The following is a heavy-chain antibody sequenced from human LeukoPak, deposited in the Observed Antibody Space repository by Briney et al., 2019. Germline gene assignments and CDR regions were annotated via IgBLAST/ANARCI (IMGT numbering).Heavy chain of an antibody. D-gene: IGHD7-27*01. CDR2: IKQDGSEK. CDR1: GFTFSSYW. V-gene: IGHV3-7*03. J-gene: IGHJ6*03. Sequence: GGSLRLSCAASGFTFSSYWMSWVRQAPGKGLEWVANIKQDGSEKYYVDSVKGRFTISRDNAKNSLYLQMNSLRTEDTAVYYCARVRPWAYYYMDVWGKGTTVTVSS. CDR3: ARVRPWAYYYMDV.